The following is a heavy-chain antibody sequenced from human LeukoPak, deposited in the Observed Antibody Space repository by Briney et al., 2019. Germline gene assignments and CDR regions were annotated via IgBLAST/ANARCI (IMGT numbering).Heavy chain of an antibody. J-gene: IGHJ4*02. Sequence: GGSLRLSCAVSGFTFSNSWMSWVRQAPGKGLEWVANIKYDGSEYYYVDSVKGRFTISRDNAKNSLYLQMSSLRSEDTAVYYCARGLDGYYDYWGQGTLVTVSS. CDR2: IKYDGSEY. CDR1: GFTFSNSW. CDR3: ARGLDGYYDY. D-gene: IGHD3-22*01. V-gene: IGHV3-7*01.